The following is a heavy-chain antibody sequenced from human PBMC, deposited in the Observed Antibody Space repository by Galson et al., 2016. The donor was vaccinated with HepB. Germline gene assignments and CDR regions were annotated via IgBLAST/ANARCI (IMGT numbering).Heavy chain of an antibody. CDR2: ISISSSTI. CDR1: GFNFRSYS. V-gene: IGHV3-48*02. Sequence: SLRLSCAASGFNFRSYSMNWVRQAPGKGLEWLSYISISSSTIYYADSVKGRFTISRDNAKNSLYLQMNSLRDEDTAVYFCARLDYGTIIYWGQGTLVTVSS. D-gene: IGHD4-17*01. J-gene: IGHJ4*02. CDR3: ARLDYGTIIY.